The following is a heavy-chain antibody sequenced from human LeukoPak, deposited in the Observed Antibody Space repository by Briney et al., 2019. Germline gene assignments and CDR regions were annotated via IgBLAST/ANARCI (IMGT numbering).Heavy chain of an antibody. CDR3: AKDRRFLSNYYDSGAYLDY. V-gene: IGHV3-30*02. CDR2: IRYDGSNK. CDR1: GFTFSTYG. J-gene: IGHJ4*02. D-gene: IGHD3-22*01. Sequence: QPGGSLRLSCAASGFTFSTYGIHWVRQAPGKGLEWMTFIRYDGSNKYYADSVKGRFTVSRDNSKNTLYLQMNSLRAEDTAVYYCAKDRRFLSNYYDSGAYLDYWGQGTLVTVSS.